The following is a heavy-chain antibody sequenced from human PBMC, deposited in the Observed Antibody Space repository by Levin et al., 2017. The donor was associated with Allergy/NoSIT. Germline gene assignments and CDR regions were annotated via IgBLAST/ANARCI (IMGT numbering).Heavy chain of an antibody. V-gene: IGHV1-69*13. Sequence: GASVKVSCKASGGTFSSYAISWVRQAPGQGLEWMGGIIPIFGTANYAQKFQGRVTITADESTSTAYMELSSLRSEDTAVYYCARGAYYYGSGSYSVFDYWGQGTLVTVSS. D-gene: IGHD3-10*01. CDR3: ARGAYYYGSGSYSVFDY. CDR2: IIPIFGTA. J-gene: IGHJ4*02. CDR1: GGTFSSYA.